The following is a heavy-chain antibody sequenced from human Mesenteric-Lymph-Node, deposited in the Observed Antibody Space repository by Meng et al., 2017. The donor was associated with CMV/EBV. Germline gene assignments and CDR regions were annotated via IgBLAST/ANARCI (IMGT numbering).Heavy chain of an antibody. V-gene: IGHV1-69*05. CDR1: GGTFNSYA. Sequence: ASGGTFNSYAICWVRQAPGPGLEWMGGIIPIFGTTNYAQTFQGRVTITTDESTSTAHMELSSLRSEDTAVYYCAREGVHSSGWLTNWGQGTLVTVSS. D-gene: IGHD6-19*01. J-gene: IGHJ4*02. CDR2: IIPIFGTT. CDR3: AREGVHSSGWLTN.